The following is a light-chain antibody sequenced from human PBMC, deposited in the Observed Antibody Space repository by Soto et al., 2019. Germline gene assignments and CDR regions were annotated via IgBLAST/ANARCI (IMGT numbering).Light chain of an antibody. J-gene: IGKJ1*01. Sequence: DIQMTQSPSSLSASVGDRVTITCRASQSIRRYLNWYQQKPGKAPKLLIYAASSLQSGVPSRFSGSGSGTDFTLTISSLQPEDFATYYCQQSYSTPRTFGQGTKVDIK. CDR3: QQSYSTPRT. CDR1: QSIRRY. CDR2: AAS. V-gene: IGKV1-39*01.